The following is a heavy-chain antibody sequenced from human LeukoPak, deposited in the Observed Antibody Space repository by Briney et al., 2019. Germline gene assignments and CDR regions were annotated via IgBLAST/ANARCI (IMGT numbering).Heavy chain of an antibody. CDR3: AKEGRVPGAFDI. Sequence: GGSLRLSCAASGFTFSSYSMNWVRQAPGKGLEWVSYISSGSIYTDYADSVKGRFTISRDNANNSLYLQMNSLRAEDTAVYYCAKEGRVPGAFDIWGQGTMVTVSS. D-gene: IGHD2-15*01. J-gene: IGHJ3*02. CDR1: GFTFSSYS. V-gene: IGHV3-21*04. CDR2: ISSGSIYT.